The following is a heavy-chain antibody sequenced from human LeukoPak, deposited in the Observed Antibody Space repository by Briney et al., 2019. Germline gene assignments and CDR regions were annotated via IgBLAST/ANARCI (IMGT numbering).Heavy chain of an antibody. CDR1: GFTFSSSW. V-gene: IGHV3-7*04. CDR3: VRAHHPGGWFDP. D-gene: IGHD3-10*01. J-gene: IGHJ5*02. Sequence: GGSLRLSCAASGFTFSSSWMTWVRQAPGKGLEWVASINQDGGEIHYVDSVKGRFTISRNNAKNSLYLQMNSLTAEDTAVHYCVRAHHPGGWFDPWGQGTLVTVSS. CDR2: INQDGGEI.